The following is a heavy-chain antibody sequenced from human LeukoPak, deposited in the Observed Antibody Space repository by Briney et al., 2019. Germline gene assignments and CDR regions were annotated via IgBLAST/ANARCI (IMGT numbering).Heavy chain of an antibody. D-gene: IGHD6-19*01. CDR1: GFTFSSYA. J-gene: IGHJ3*02. CDR3: ARVVAGTLGAFDI. Sequence: GGSLRLSCAASGFTFSSYAMSWVRQAPGKGLEWVSSISSSSSYIYYADSVKGRFTISRDNAKNSLYLQMNSLRAEDTAVYYCARVVAGTLGAFDIWGQGTMVTVSS. CDR2: ISSSSSYI. V-gene: IGHV3-21*01.